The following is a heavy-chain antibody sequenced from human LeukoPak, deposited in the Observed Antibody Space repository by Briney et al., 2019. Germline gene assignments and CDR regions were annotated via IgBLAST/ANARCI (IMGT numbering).Heavy chain of an antibody. V-gene: IGHV3-7*01. CDR3: ARRSYGNYDS. CDR2: IKQDGSEK. CDR1: GFTFSTYW. Sequence: PGGSLRLSCAASGFTFSTYWMSWVRQAPGKGLEWVANIKQDGSEKSYVDSVKGRFTISRDNAKNSVHLQMNSLRAEDTAVYYCARRSYGNYDSWGQGTLVTVSS. J-gene: IGHJ5*01. D-gene: IGHD4-11*01.